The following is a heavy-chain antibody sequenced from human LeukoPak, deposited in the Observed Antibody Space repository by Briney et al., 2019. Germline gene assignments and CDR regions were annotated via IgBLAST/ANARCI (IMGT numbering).Heavy chain of an antibody. V-gene: IGHV4-39*01. CDR1: GGSISSSSYY. D-gene: IGHD3/OR15-3a*01. Sequence: PSETLSLTCTVSGGSISSSSYYWGWIRQPPGKGLEWIGSIYYTGNTYYNASLKSRVTISIDTSKNQISLRLTSVTATDTAMYYCARQTGSGLFTLSGGQGTLVTVSS. CDR2: IYYTGNT. CDR3: ARQTGSGLFTLS. J-gene: IGHJ4*02.